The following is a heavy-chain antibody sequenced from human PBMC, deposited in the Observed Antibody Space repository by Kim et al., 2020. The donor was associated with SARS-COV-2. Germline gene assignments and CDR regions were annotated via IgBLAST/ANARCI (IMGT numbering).Heavy chain of an antibody. CDR3: ERGFFRNGLDV. CDR1: RFTFSNYW. D-gene: IGHD3-10*01. Sequence: GGSLRLSCAVSRFTFSNYWINWVRHAPGVGLVWVARISDNGSSTNCADSVKGRFTMSRDNAENTMYLQMNSLRVEATAVYYCERGFFRNGLDVWGQGITGPVS. CDR2: ISDNGSST. V-gene: IGHV3-74*01. J-gene: IGHJ6*02.